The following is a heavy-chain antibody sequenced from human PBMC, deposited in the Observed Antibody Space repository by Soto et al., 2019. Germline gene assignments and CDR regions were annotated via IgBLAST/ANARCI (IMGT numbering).Heavy chain of an antibody. CDR1: GFTVSSSY. V-gene: IGHV3-53*01. J-gene: IGHJ4*02. CDR2: IYGGGHT. CDR3: AREHSGYDLGLGY. D-gene: IGHD5-12*01. Sequence: EVQLVESGGGLIQPGGSLRLPCAASGFTVSSSYMSWVRQAPGKGLECVSVIYGGGHTFYADSVKGRFTISRDNSRNTLYLQMNSLRADDTAVYYCAREHSGYDLGLGYWGQGTLVTVSS.